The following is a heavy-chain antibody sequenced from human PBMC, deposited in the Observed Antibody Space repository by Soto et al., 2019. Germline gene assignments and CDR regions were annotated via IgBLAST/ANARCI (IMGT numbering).Heavy chain of an antibody. Sequence: SETLSLTCTVSGDSINKYYWTWIRQPPGKGLEWIGYIYDSGSTSYNPSLKSRLTISVDTSKNQFSLKLKSVTAADTAVYYCARGTKYYYQGMDVWGQGTTVTVSS. CDR1: GDSINKYY. CDR2: IYDSGST. CDR3: ARGTKYYYQGMDV. V-gene: IGHV4-59*01. J-gene: IGHJ6*02.